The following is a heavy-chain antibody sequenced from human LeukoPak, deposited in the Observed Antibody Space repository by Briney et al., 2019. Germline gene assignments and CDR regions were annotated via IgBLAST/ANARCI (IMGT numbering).Heavy chain of an antibody. CDR3: ARDYVGDGHDY. CDR1: GDSITSTYY. D-gene: IGHD4-17*01. CDR2: ISHSGNT. V-gene: IGHV4-38-2*02. Sequence: SETLSLTCNVSGDSITSTYYWGWIRQPPGKGLEWIGSISHSGNTYYNPSLKSRVTISVDTSKNHFSLNLSAVTAADTAVYYCARDYVGDGHDYWGQGTLVTVSS. J-gene: IGHJ4*02.